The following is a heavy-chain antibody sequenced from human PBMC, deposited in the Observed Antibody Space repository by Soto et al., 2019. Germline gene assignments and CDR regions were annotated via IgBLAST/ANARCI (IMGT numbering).Heavy chain of an antibody. CDR3: AKDRMVRVVIWAFDI. V-gene: IGHV3-9*01. J-gene: IGHJ3*02. CDR2: ISWNSGSI. Sequence: EVQLVESGGGLVQPGRSLRLSCAASGFTFDDYAMHWVRQARGKGLEWVSGISWNSGSIGYADSVKGRFTMSRDNAKSSLYLQMNSLRAEDTALYYGAKDRMVRVVIWAFDIWGQGTMVTVSS. CDR1: GFTFDDYA. D-gene: IGHD3-10*01.